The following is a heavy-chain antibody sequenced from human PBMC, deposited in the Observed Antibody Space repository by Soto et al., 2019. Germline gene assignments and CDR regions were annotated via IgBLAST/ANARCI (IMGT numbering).Heavy chain of an antibody. D-gene: IGHD2-15*01. CDR2: IIPIFGTA. CDR3: GSSGSCLGGSCSYPQYYYYGMDV. CDR1: GGSFSSYA. J-gene: IGHJ6*02. Sequence: QVQLVQSGAEVKKPGSSVKVSCKASGGSFSSYAISWVRQAPGQGLEWMGGIIPIFGTANYAQKFQARVTITADESTSTACMELSSLGSEDTAVYYCGSSGSCLGGSCSYPQYYYYGMDVWGQGTTVTVSS. V-gene: IGHV1-69*12.